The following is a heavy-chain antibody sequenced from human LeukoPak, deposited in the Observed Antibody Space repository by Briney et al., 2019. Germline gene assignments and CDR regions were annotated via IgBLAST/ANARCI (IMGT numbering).Heavy chain of an antibody. V-gene: IGHV3-7*01. CDR3: ARDSPPLAYYYYGMDV. CDR2: IKQDGSEK. J-gene: IGHJ6*02. CDR1: GFTFSSYW. Sequence: PGGSLRLSCAASGFTFSSYWMSWVRQAPGKGLEWVANIKQDGSEKYYVDSVKGRFTISRDNAKSSLYLQMNSLRAEDTAVYYCARDSPPLAYYYYGMDVWGQGTTVTVSS.